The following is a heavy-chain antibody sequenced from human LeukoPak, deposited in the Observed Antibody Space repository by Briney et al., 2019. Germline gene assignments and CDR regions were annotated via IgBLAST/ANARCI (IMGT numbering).Heavy chain of an antibody. J-gene: IGHJ4*02. CDR2: INTDGSST. CDR1: GFTFSSYW. CDR3: ARGDGDLDY. Sequence: GGSLTLSCAVSGFTFSSYWMQWVRQAPGKGLVWVSRINTDGSSTSYADSVKGRFTISRDNAKNTLFLQMNSLRAEDTAVYYCARGDGDLDYWGQGTLVTVSS. V-gene: IGHV3-74*01. D-gene: IGHD4-17*01.